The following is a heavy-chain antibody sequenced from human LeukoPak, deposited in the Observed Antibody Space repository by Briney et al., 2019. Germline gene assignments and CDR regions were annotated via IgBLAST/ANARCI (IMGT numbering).Heavy chain of an antibody. CDR3: ARVDDLDAFDT. CDR1: GFTFSSYA. J-gene: IGHJ3*02. Sequence: PGGSLRLSCAASGFTFSSYAMHWVRQAPGKGLEWVAVIADDGSNKYYAHSVKGRLTISRDNSNNTLYLQMNSLRVEDTAVYYCARVDDLDAFDTWGPGTLVTVSS. D-gene: IGHD2-2*03. V-gene: IGHV3-30*04. CDR2: IADDGSNK.